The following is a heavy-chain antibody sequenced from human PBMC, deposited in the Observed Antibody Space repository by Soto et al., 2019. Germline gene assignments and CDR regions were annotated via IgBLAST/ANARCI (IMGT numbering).Heavy chain of an antibody. CDR3: AKAMVRGVIKSYYFDY. J-gene: IGHJ4*02. D-gene: IGHD3-10*01. CDR2: ISYDGSSK. V-gene: IGHV3-30*18. CDR1: GFTFSSYG. Sequence: GGSLRLSCAASGFTFSSYGMHWVRQAPGKGLEWVAVISYDGSSKYYADSVKGRFTISRDNSKNTLYLQMNSLRAEDTAVYYCAKAMVRGVIKSYYFDYWGQGTLVTVSS.